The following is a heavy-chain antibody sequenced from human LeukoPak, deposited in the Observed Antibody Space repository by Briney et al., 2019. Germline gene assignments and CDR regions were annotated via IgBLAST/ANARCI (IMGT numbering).Heavy chain of an antibody. Sequence: PSETLSLTCTVSGVSISSSNSYWGWIRQPPGKGLEWIGSIYHSGSTYYNPSLKSRVTISVDTSKNQFSLKLSSVTAADTAVYYCARDSSGSYSRPFDYWGQGTLVTVSS. V-gene: IGHV4-39*07. CDR2: IYHSGST. CDR3: ARDSSGSYSRPFDY. D-gene: IGHD1-26*01. CDR1: GVSISSSNSY. J-gene: IGHJ4*02.